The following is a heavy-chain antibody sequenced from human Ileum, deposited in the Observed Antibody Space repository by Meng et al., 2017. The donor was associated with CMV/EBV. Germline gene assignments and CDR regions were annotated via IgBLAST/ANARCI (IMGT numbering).Heavy chain of an antibody. CDR3: ARAYIAAAVQDY. V-gene: IGHV3-21*01. Sequence: SCAASGFNVSRYSMNGVRQAPGKGLEWVSSISSSSSYIYYADSVKGRFTISRDNAKNSLYLQMNSLRAEDTAVYYCARAYIAAAVQDYWGQGTLVTVSS. CDR1: GFNVSRYS. CDR2: ISSSSSYI. D-gene: IGHD6-13*01. J-gene: IGHJ4*02.